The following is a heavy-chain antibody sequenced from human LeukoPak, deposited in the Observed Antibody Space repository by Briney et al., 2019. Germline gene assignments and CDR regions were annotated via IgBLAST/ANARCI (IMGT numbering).Heavy chain of an antibody. CDR1: GFIFSSYA. Sequence: PGGSPRLSCAASGFIFSSYAMYWVRQAPGKGLDWVAVISYDGSSKYYGDSVKGRFTISRDNSKSTLYLQMNSLRAEDAAVYYCAKDRVEGKQWLAQFDYWGQGTLVTVSS. J-gene: IGHJ4*02. CDR2: ISYDGSSK. CDR3: AKDRVEGKQWLAQFDY. V-gene: IGHV3-30*18. D-gene: IGHD6-19*01.